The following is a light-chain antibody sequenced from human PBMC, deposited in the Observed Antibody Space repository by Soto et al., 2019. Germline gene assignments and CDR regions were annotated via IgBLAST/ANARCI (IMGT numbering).Light chain of an antibody. CDR2: GAS. Sequence: EIVMTQSPATLSVSPGERATLSCRASQSVSTNLAWYQQKPGQAPRLLIYGASTRATGVPATFSGSGSGTEFTLTISSLQSEDFAVYYCQQYNNWPPFTFGPVTKVHIK. J-gene: IGKJ3*01. CDR1: QSVSTN. CDR3: QQYNNWPPFT. V-gene: IGKV3-15*01.